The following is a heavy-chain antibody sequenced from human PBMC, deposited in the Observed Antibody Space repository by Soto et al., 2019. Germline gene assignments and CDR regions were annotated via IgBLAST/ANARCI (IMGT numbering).Heavy chain of an antibody. CDR3: GGFIAAAVTTSYYGMDV. J-gene: IGHJ6*01. CDR1: GFTFSSYS. D-gene: IGHD6-13*01. CDR2: ISSSSSTI. V-gene: IGHV3-48*01. Sequence: EVQLVESGGGLVQPGGSLRLSCAASGFTFSSYSMNWVRQAPGKGLEWVSYISSSSSTIYYADSVKGRFTISRDNAKNSLYLKMTSLRPEDPDVFYCGGFIAAAVTTSYYGMDVW.